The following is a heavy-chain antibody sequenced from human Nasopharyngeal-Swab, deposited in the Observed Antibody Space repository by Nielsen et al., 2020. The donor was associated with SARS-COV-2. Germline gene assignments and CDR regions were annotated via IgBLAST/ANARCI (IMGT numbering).Heavy chain of an antibody. CDR2: ITAGNGNT. V-gene: IGHV1-3*01. D-gene: IGHD4-11*01. J-gene: IGHJ4*02. Sequence: WVRQAPGQRLEWMGWITAGNGNTQYSQKFHDRLTLTSDTSANTAYMDLSSLRSEDTAVYYCVRDDGSNWLLDKWGQGTLVTVSS. CDR3: VRDDGSNWLLDK.